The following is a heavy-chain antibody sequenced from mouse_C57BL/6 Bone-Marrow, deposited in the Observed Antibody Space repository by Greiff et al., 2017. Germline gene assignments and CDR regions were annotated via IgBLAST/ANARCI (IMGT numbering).Heavy chain of an antibody. CDR2: ISNGGGST. D-gene: IGHD2-1*01. CDR1: GFTFSDYY. Sequence: EVKVVESGGGLVQPGGSLKLSCAASGFTFSDYYMYWVRQTPEKRLEWVAYISNGGGSTYYTDTVKGRFTISRDNAKNTLYLQMSRLKSEDTAMYYCARRGNYDYAMDYWGQGTSVTVSS. CDR3: ARRGNYDYAMDY. J-gene: IGHJ4*01. V-gene: IGHV5-12*01.